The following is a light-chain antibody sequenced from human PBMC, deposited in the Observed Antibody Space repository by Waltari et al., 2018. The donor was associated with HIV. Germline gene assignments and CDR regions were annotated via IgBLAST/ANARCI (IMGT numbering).Light chain of an antibody. CDR2: KAS. V-gene: IGKV1-5*03. J-gene: IGKJ3*01. CDR1: QSISNW. Sequence: DIQMTQSPSTLSASVGDRVTITCRASQSISNWLAWYQQKPGKAPNLLIYKASSLQSGVPSRFSGSGSGTEFTLTISSLQPDDFATYYCQQYNSYSSFGPGTKVDIK. CDR3: QQYNSYSS.